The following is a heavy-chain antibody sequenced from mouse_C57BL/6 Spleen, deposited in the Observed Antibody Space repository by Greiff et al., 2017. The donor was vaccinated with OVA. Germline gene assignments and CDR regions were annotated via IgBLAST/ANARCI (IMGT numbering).Heavy chain of an antibody. CDR2: IYPGDGDT. Sequence: QVQLKESGPELVKPGASVKISCKASGYAFSSSWMNWVKQRPGKGLEWIGRIYPGDGDTNYNGKFKGKATLTADKSSSPAYMQLSSLTSEDSAVYFCARGGGNYGAGFDYWGQGTTLTVSS. J-gene: IGHJ2*01. V-gene: IGHV1-82*01. CDR3: ARGGGNYGAGFDY. D-gene: IGHD2-1*01. CDR1: GYAFSSSW.